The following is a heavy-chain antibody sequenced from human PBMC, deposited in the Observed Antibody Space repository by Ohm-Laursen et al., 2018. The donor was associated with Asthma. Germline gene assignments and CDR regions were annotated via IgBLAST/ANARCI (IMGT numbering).Heavy chain of an antibody. V-gene: IGHV1-2*06. J-gene: IGHJ4*02. CDR3: ARDLGSYCGGDCCLDY. Sequence: GASVKVSCKASGYTFTGYYMHWVRQAPGQGLEWMGRINPNSGGTNYAQKFQGRVTMTRDTSISTAYMELSRLRSDDTAVYYCARDLGSYCGGDCCLDYWGQGTLVTVSS. CDR2: INPNSGGT. CDR1: GYTFTGYY. D-gene: IGHD2-21*01.